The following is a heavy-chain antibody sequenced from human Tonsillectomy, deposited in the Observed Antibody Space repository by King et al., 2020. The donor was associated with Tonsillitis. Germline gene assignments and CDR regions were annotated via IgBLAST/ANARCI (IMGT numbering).Heavy chain of an antibody. J-gene: IGHJ3*01. Sequence: VQLVESGAEVKKPGESLKISCKASGYSFTSYCIGWVRQMPGKGLEWMGIIYPSDSDTRYNPSFQGQVTMSADKSISTAYLQWSSLKASDTAMYYCARGRSGYRRPDTFSSWGQGTMVTVSS. CDR1: GYSFTSYC. V-gene: IGHV5-51*03. CDR3: ARGRSGYRRPDTFSS. CDR2: IYPSDSDT. D-gene: IGHD3-22*01.